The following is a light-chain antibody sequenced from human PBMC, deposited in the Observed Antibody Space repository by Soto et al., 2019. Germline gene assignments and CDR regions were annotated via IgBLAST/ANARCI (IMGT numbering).Light chain of an antibody. Sequence: DIQMTQSPSTLSASVGDRVTITCRASQRISSWLAWYQQKSGKAPKLLIYKASSLESGVPSRFSGSGSGTEFTLTISSLQPDDFATYYCKQYNSYSWTFGQGTKVEIK. CDR1: QRISSW. CDR3: KQYNSYSWT. CDR2: KAS. V-gene: IGKV1-5*03. J-gene: IGKJ1*01.